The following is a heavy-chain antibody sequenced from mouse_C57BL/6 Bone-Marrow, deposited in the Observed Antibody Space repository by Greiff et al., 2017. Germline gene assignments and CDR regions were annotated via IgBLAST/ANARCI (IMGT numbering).Heavy chain of an antibody. CDR3: ARGEDGYYDAMDY. CDR1: GYTFTSYW. V-gene: IGHV1-52*01. J-gene: IGHJ4*01. D-gene: IGHD2-3*01. CDR2: IDPSDSET. Sequence: QVQLQQPGAELVRPGSSVKLSCKASGYTFTSYWMHWVKQRPIQGLEWIGNIDPSDSETHYNQKFKDKATLTVDKSSSTAYMQLSSLTSEDSAVYYCARGEDGYYDAMDYWGQGTSVTVSS.